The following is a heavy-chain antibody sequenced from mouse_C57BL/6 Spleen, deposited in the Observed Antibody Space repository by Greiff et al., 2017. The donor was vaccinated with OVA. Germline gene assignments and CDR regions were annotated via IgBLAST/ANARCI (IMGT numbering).Heavy chain of an antibody. Sequence: EVHLVESGGDLVKPGGSLKLSCAASGFTFSSYGMSWVRQTPDKRLEWVATISSGGSYTYYPDSVKGRFTIARDNAKNTLYLQMSSLKSEDTAMYYCARQVTVVATGYFDYWGQGTTLTVSS. J-gene: IGHJ2*01. CDR1: GFTFSSYG. D-gene: IGHD1-1*01. CDR2: ISSGGSYT. V-gene: IGHV5-6*01. CDR3: ARQVTVVATGYFDY.